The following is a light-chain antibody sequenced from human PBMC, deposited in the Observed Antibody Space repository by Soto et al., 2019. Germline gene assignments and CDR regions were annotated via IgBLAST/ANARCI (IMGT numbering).Light chain of an antibody. CDR1: QTISSW. V-gene: IGKV1-5*03. Sequence: DIQMTQSPSTLSGSVGDRVTITCRASQTISSWLALYQQKPGKAPKLLIYKASTLKSGVPSRFSGSGSGTEFTLTISSLQPDDFVTYYCRHYTSYSEASGQRTKVDI. CDR2: KAS. J-gene: IGKJ1*01. CDR3: RHYTSYSEA.